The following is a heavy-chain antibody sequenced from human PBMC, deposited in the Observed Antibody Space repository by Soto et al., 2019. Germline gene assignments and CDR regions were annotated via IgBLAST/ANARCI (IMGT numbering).Heavy chain of an antibody. J-gene: IGHJ1*01. CDR3: ARGRHDSSLSRAEYFQR. CDR2: ISAYNGNT. Sequence: QVQLVQSGTEVKKPGASVKVSCKASGYTFTNYAINWVRQAPGQGLEWMGWISAYNGNTNYAQKLQGRVTMTTGTSTTTPYMELSSLRSDDTAVYYCARGRHDSSLSRAEYFQRWGQGTPVTVSS. V-gene: IGHV1-18*01. CDR1: GYTFTNYA. D-gene: IGHD6-6*01.